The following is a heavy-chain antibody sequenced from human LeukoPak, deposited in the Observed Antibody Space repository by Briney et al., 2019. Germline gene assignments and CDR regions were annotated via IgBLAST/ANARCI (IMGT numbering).Heavy chain of an antibody. CDR3: ARARSGYSYGRFDP. Sequence: GESPKISCTGSGNRFSGFWIASVRQMAGEGLERVRTIYPGDDETRYSPSFRGQVTISADKSIRTAYLQWSSLKASDTAMYYCARARSGYSYGRFDPWGQGTLVTVSS. V-gene: IGHV5-51*01. CDR2: IYPGDDET. CDR1: GNRFSGFW. D-gene: IGHD5-18*01. J-gene: IGHJ5*02.